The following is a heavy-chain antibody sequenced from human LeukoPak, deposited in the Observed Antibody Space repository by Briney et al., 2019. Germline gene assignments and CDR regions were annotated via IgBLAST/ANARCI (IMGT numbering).Heavy chain of an antibody. CDR1: GYTSTSYA. CDR3: ARGSSEEMATIAY. CDR2: MNPSNGNT. J-gene: IGHJ4*02. Sequence: GASVKVSCKASGYTSTSYAINWVRQATGQGLEWMGWMNPSNGNTGFAQKFQGRLTMTRDTSISTAYMELSSLRSEDTAVYFCARGSSEEMATIAYWGQGTLVTVSS. D-gene: IGHD5-24*01. V-gene: IGHV1-8*01.